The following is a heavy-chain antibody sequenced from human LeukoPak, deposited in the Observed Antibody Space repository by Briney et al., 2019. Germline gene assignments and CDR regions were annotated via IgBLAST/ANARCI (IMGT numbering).Heavy chain of an antibody. CDR1: GFSFNTLT. J-gene: IGHJ6*03. CDR2: ISGSTTVI. CDR3: ARGLYDMDV. Sequence: GGSLRLSCALYGFSFNTLTLAWDRQAPGKGLEWVSYISGSTTVIHYADSVKGRFTISRYNARNSLSLQMSSLKVEDTAIYYCARGLYDMDVWGNGTSVTVSS. V-gene: IGHV3-48*01.